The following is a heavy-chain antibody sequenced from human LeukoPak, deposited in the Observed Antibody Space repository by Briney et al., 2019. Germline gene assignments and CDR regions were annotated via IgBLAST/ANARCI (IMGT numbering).Heavy chain of an antibody. CDR3: ARDMYYYDSSGYGFDP. Sequence: GASVKVSCKASGYTFTSYGISWVRQAPGQGIEWRGWISAYNGNTNYEQKLQGRVTMTTDTSTSTAYMELRRLRSDDTAVYYCARDMYYYDSSGYGFDPWGQGTLFTVPS. CDR2: ISAYNGNT. V-gene: IGHV1-18*01. CDR1: GYTFTSYG. D-gene: IGHD3-22*01. J-gene: IGHJ5*02.